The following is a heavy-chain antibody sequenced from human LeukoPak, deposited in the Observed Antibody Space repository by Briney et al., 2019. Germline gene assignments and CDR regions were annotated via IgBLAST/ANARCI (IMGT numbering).Heavy chain of an antibody. Sequence: SGGSLRLSCAASGFTFSSYAMHWVRQAPGKGLEWVAVISYDGSNKHYADSVKGRFTISRDNSKNTLYLQMNSLRAEDTAVYYCARAAAASRSCGVWGQGTLVTVSS. CDR1: GFTFSSYA. CDR3: ARAAAASRSCGV. D-gene: IGHD6-13*01. CDR2: ISYDGSNK. V-gene: IGHV3-30-3*01. J-gene: IGHJ4*02.